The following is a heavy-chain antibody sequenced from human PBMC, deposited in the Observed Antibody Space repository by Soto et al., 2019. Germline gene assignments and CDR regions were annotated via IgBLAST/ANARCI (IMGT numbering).Heavy chain of an antibody. Sequence: TLSLTCAPSGDSISSGGHSWNWLRQPPGKGLEWIGYIYHSGNTYFNPTLKSRVTMSVDTSKNQISLTLSSVTAADTAIYYCARDRDGYDSGYFDSWGHGTLVTVSS. D-gene: IGHD5-12*01. CDR2: IYHSGNT. V-gene: IGHV4-30-2*01. J-gene: IGHJ4*01. CDR1: GDSISSGGHS. CDR3: ARDRDGYDSGYFDS.